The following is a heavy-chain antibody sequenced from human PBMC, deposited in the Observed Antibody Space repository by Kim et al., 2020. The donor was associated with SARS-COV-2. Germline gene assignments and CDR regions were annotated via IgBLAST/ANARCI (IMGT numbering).Heavy chain of an antibody. V-gene: IGHV3-33*01. D-gene: IGHD4-17*01. J-gene: IGHJ4*02. CDR2: IWYDGSNK. Sequence: GGSLRLSCAASGFTFSSYGMHWVRQAPGKGLEWVAVIWYDGSNKYYADSVKGRFTISRDNSKNTLYLQMNSLRAEDTAVYYCARDGAVTTRGRLFDYWGQGTLVTVSS. CDR1: GFTFSSYG. CDR3: ARDGAVTTRGRLFDY.